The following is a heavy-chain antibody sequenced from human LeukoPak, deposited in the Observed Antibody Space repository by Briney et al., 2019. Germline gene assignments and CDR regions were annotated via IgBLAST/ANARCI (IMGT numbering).Heavy chain of an antibody. CDR3: ARTWTKVTENWLDP. Sequence: GGSLRLSCAASGFTVSSNYMSWVRQAPGKGLEWVSVIYSGGSTYYADSVKGRFTISRDNSKNTLYLQMNSLRAEDTGVYYCARTWTKVTENWLDPWGQGSLVTVSS. CDR1: GFTVSSNY. CDR2: IYSGGST. V-gene: IGHV3-66*01. D-gene: IGHD5-18*01. J-gene: IGHJ5*02.